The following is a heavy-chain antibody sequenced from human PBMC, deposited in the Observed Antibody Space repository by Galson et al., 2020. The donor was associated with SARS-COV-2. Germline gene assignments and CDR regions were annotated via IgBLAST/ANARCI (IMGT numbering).Heavy chain of an antibody. D-gene: IGHD6-19*01. CDR2: IWYDGSNQ. V-gene: IGHV3-33*06. CDR1: GFSFSIYG. Sequence: GESLKISCVASGFSFSIYGMHWVRQTPGKGLEWVAVIWYDGSNQQYAESVKGRFTISRDNSKNTLYLQMNSLRAEDSAIYYCAKDGAGGWAGDGPDIWGQGTMVTVSS. J-gene: IGHJ3*02. CDR3: AKDGAGGWAGDGPDI.